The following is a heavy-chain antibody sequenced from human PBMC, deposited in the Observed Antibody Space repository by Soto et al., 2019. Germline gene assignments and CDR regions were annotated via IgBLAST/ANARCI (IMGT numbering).Heavy chain of an antibody. Sequence: EVQLVESGGGLVQPWGSLRRSCTASGFTFSDYNMNWVRQPPGKRLEWVSYINSRSSTIQYADSVKGRFTISRDNAKNSLYLQVNSLRDEDTAMYYCARVNTGEGPAATNWGFDPWGQGTLVTVSS. D-gene: IGHD7-27*01. V-gene: IGHV3-48*02. CDR1: GFTFSDYN. CDR2: INSRSSTI. J-gene: IGHJ5*02. CDR3: ARVNTGEGPAATNWGFDP.